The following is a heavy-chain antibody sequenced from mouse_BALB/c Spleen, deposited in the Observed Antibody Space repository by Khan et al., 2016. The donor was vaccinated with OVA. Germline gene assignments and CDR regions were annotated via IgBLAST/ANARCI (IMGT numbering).Heavy chain of an antibody. V-gene: IGHV9-3-1*01. CDR1: GYTFRNDG. CDR2: INTYTGES. D-gene: IGHD1-1*01. Sequence: QIQLVQSGPELKKPGETVKISCKAFGYTFRNDGMNWVKQAPGKGLKWMGWINTYTGESTHADDFKGRFVFSLEISASTAYLQINNLKNEDTATYFFLKPPYVSYVMDYWGQGTSVTVSS. J-gene: IGHJ4*01. CDR3: LKPPYVSYVMDY.